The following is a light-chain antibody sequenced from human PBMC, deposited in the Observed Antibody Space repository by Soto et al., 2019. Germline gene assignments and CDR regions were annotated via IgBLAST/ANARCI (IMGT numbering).Light chain of an antibody. CDR3: QQYHTWPLT. Sequence: ETVMTQSPATLSVSPGERATLSCWASQSVGSNLAWDQQKPGQAPRLLIYDISTRATGIPARFSGSGSGTEFTLTISSLQPEDFVVYYCQQYHTWPLTFGGGTKVEIK. CDR2: DIS. V-gene: IGKV3-15*01. CDR1: QSVGSN. J-gene: IGKJ4*01.